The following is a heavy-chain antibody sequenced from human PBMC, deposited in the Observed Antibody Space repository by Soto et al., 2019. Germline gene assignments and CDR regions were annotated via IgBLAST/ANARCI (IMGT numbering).Heavy chain of an antibody. V-gene: IGHV1-3*01. CDR3: ARSIVVVTAADY. J-gene: IGHJ4*02. CDR2: INAGNGNT. D-gene: IGHD2-21*02. CDR1: GYTFTSYA. Sequence: QDQLVQSGAEVKKPGASVKVSCKASGYTFTSYAMHWVRQAPGQRLEWMGWINAGNGNTKYSQKFQGRVTITRDTSASTAYMELISLRSEDTAVYYCARSIVVVTAADYWGQGTLVTVSS.